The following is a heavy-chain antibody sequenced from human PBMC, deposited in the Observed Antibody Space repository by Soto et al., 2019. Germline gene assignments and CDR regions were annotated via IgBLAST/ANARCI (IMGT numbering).Heavy chain of an antibody. CDR3: ARWGTTGRLDV. Sequence: QVQLVESGGGVVQPGTSLRLSCVGSGFTFRSYVIHWVRQAQGKGLEWVALTSYDGSNNFYGDSVKGRFTISRDNSRNTVELEMDSLRLEDTALYYCARWGTTGRLDVWGQGTMVSVSS. CDR2: TSYDGSNN. D-gene: IGHD3-10*01. CDR1: GFTFRSYV. V-gene: IGHV3-33*05. J-gene: IGHJ6*02.